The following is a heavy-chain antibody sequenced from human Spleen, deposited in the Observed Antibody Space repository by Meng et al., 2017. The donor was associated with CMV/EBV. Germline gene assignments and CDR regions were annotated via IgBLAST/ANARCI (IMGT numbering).Heavy chain of an antibody. J-gene: IGHJ4*02. D-gene: IGHD7-27*01. CDR2: IYTSGST. CDR3: ARVLGLGNIDY. CDR1: GGSISSYY. Sequence: HLQESAPGLANTSEPLSLTCTVSGGSISSYYWSWIRQPAGKGLEWIGRIYTSGSTNYNPSLKSRVTMSVDTSKNQFSLKLSSVTAADTAVYYCARVLGLGNIDYWGQGTLVTVSS. V-gene: IGHV4-4*07.